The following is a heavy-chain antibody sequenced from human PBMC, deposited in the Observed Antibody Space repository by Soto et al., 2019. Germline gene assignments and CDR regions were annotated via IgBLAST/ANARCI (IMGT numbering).Heavy chain of an antibody. Sequence: QVQLVQSGAEVKKPGASVKVSCKASGYSFTTYYMHWVRQAPGQGLEWMGIINPSGSTSYAQKFQSRVTMTRDTSTSTVYMELSSLRSEDTAVYYCARVYCSGGGCYGIDYWGQGTLVTVSS. V-gene: IGHV1-46*01. D-gene: IGHD2-15*01. J-gene: IGHJ4*02. CDR3: ARVYCSGGGCYGIDY. CDR2: INPSGST. CDR1: GYSFTTYY.